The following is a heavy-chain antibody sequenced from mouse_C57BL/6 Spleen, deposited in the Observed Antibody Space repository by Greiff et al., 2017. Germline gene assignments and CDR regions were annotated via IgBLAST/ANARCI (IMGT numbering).Heavy chain of an antibody. Sequence: EVQLQQSGAELVKPGASVKLSCTASGFNITDYYMHWVKQRTEQGLEWIGRIDPEAGETKYAPKFQGKATITADTSSNTAYLQLSSLTSEDTAVYYCASLYGSPSWFAYWGQGTLVTVSA. CDR3: ASLYGSPSWFAY. D-gene: IGHD1-1*01. CDR1: GFNITDYY. CDR2: IDPEAGET. V-gene: IGHV14-2*01. J-gene: IGHJ3*01.